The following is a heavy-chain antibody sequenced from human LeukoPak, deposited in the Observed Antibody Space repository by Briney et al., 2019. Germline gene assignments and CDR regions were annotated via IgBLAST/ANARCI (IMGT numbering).Heavy chain of an antibody. D-gene: IGHD6-13*01. CDR2: IYYSGST. V-gene: IGHV4-59*08. CDR1: GGSISSYY. J-gene: IGHJ5*02. Sequence: SETLSLTCTVSGGSISSYYWSWIRQPPGKGLEWMGYIYYSGSTNYNPSLKSRVTISVDTSKNQFSLKLSSVTAADTAVYYCARQGSSSRSEWFDPWGQGTLVTVSS. CDR3: ARQGSSSRSEWFDP.